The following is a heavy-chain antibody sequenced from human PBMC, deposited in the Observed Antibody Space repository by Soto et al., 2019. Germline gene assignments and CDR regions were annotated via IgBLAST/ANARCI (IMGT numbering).Heavy chain of an antibody. CDR1: GGSISSGGYY. V-gene: IGHV4-31*03. Sequence: SETLSLTCTVSGGSISSGGYYWSWIRQHPGKGLEWIGYIYYSGSTYYNPSLKSRVTISVDTSKNQFSLKLSSVTAADTAVYYCARGNYYDSSGYGYWGQGTLVTVSS. D-gene: IGHD3-22*01. CDR2: IYYSGST. J-gene: IGHJ4*02. CDR3: ARGNYYDSSGYGY.